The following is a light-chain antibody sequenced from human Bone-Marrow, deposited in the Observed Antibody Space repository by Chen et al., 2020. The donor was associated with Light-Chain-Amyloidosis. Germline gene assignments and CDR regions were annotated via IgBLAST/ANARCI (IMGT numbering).Light chain of an antibody. J-gene: IGLJ2*01. CDR3: QSANSSGTYEVI. Sequence: SYELTQPPSVSVSPGQTARSTCSGDDLPKKYAYWYQQKPGQAPVLVIHRDTERPSGISERFSGSSSGTKATLTISGGQAEDEDDYHGQSANSSGTYEVIFGGGTKLTVL. CDR1: DLPKKY. CDR2: RDT. V-gene: IGLV3-25*03.